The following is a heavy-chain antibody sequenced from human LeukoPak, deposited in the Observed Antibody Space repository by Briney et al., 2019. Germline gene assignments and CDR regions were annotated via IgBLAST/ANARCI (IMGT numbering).Heavy chain of an antibody. CDR3: ARDFSWGPDC. D-gene: IGHD7-27*01. CDR1: GFSLTDHY. J-gene: IGHJ4*02. V-gene: IGHV1-2*02. Sequence: WASVKVSCKASGFSLTDHYMHCLRQAPGQGLEWMGWVNGKRGDTNYAQQFQDRVLMTRDTSINTIYMELTRLTTDDTATYCCARDFSWGPDCWGQGTLVTVSS. CDR2: VNGKRGDT.